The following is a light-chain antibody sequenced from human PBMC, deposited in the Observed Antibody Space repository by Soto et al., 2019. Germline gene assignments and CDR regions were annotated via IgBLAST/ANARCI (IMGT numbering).Light chain of an antibody. CDR3: QQYNSWPPWT. V-gene: IGKV3-15*01. CDR2: GAS. Sequence: EIVMTQSPATLSVSPGERVILSCRASQSVSSNLAWYQQKPGQAPRLLIYGASTRATGISTRFSGSGSGTEFPLTISSLQSEDFAVYYCQQYNSWPPWTFGQGTKVEIK. J-gene: IGKJ1*01. CDR1: QSVSSN.